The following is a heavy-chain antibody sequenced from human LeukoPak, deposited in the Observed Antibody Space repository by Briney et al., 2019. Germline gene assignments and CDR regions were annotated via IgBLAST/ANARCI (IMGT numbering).Heavy chain of an antibody. D-gene: IGHD6-6*01. CDR3: AKGLGGLASARDS. CDR1: GFTFSNFG. Sequence: GGSLRLSCAASGFTFSNFGMSWVRQAPGKGLEWVSAIFGDGVTTFYADSVKGRFIISRDNSQNRLFLQVNSLRVEDTAVYYCAKGLGGLASARDSWGQGTLVTVSS. V-gene: IGHV3-23*01. CDR2: IFGDGVTT. J-gene: IGHJ5*01.